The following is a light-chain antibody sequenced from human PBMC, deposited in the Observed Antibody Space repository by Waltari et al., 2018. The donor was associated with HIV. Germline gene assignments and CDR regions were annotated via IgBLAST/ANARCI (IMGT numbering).Light chain of an antibody. CDR2: WAS. Sequence: DIVMTQSPDSLAVSLGERATINCKSSQSVLYNSKNKNYLAWYQQKPGQPPKLLIYWASTRESGVPDRFSGSGSGTDFTLTISSLQAEDVAVYYCQQYYTTPHTFGQGTNLEIK. CDR3: QQYYTTPHT. J-gene: IGKJ2*01. CDR1: QSVLYNSKNKNY. V-gene: IGKV4-1*01.